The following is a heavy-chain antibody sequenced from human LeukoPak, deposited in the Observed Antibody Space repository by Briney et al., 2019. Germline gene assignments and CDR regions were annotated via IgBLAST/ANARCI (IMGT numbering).Heavy chain of an antibody. D-gene: IGHD1-7*01. V-gene: IGHV4-30-2*01. CDR2: IYHSGST. CDR1: GDSISSGGYS. CDR3: ARGPVWTGTTFDS. Sequence: PSETLSLTCAVSGDSISSGGYSWSWVRQPPGKGLEWIGYIYHSGSTYYNPSLKSRVTISVDRSKNQFSLKLNSVTAADTAVYYCARGPVWTGTTFDSWGQGTLVTVSS. J-gene: IGHJ5*01.